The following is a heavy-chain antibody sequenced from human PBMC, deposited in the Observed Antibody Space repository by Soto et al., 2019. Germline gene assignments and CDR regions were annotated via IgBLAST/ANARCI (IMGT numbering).Heavy chain of an antibody. Sequence: GGSLRLSCTASGFTFGGYALSWVRRAPGKGLEWVGSIRGRAYYGTTEYAASVRGRFTISRDDSKNMLYLQLNSLKSEDTGVYYCVTVLPHANSWFDYWGQGTPVTVSS. D-gene: IGHD2-2*01. CDR2: IRGRAYYGTT. V-gene: IGHV3-49*04. J-gene: IGHJ4*02. CDR1: GFTFGGYA. CDR3: VTVLPHANSWFDY.